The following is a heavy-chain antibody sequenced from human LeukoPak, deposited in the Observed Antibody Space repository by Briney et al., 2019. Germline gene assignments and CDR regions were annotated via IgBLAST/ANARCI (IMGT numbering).Heavy chain of an antibody. Sequence: GASVKVSCKASGYTLRSYGITWVRQAPGQGLEWMGWINTKTGTPTYAQGFTGRFVFSLDISVTTAYLQISNLKAEDTAFYYCARRSPSADAFDIWGQGTMVTVSS. CDR2: INTKTGTP. J-gene: IGHJ3*02. V-gene: IGHV7-4-1*02. CDR3: ARRSPSADAFDI. CDR1: GYTLRSYG.